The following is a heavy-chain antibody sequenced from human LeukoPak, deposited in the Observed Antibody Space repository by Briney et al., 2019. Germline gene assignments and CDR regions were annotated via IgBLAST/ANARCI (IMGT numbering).Heavy chain of an antibody. CDR2: IYYSGST. CDR3: ARHYDSSGYYPYYFDY. V-gene: IGHV4-59*08. J-gene: IGHJ4*02. D-gene: IGHD3-22*01. CDR1: GGSISSYY. Sequence: SETLALTCTVSGGSISSYYWSWIRQPPGKGLEWIGYIYYSGSTNYNPSLKSRVTISVDTSKNQFSLKLSSVTAADTAVYYCARHYDSSGYYPYYFDYWGQATLVTVSS.